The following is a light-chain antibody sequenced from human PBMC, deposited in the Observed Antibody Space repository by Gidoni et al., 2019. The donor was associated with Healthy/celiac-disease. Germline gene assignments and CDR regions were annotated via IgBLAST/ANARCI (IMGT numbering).Light chain of an antibody. CDR2: GAS. Sequence: TLSLSTGERATLSCRASQSVSSSYLAWYQQKPGQAPRLLIYGASSRATGIADRFSGSGSGTDFTLTISRLEPEDFAVYYCQQYGSSPRTFGQGTKVEIK. CDR3: QQYGSSPRT. CDR1: QSVSSSY. V-gene: IGKV3-20*01. J-gene: IGKJ1*01.